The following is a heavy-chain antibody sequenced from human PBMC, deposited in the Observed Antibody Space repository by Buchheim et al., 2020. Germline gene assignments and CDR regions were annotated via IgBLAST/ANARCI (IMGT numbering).Heavy chain of an antibody. Sequence: QVQLVESGGGVVQPGRSLRLSCTASGFTFSSYGMHWVRQTPGKGLEWVATISYDGSDKYYADSVKGRFTISRDNSKNTMYLQMNSMRAEDTAVYYCAKDGGGYYDYYFHYWGQGA. CDR1: GFTFSSYG. CDR2: ISYDGSDK. D-gene: IGHD3-22*01. CDR3: AKDGGGYYDYYFHY. J-gene: IGHJ4*02. V-gene: IGHV3-30*18.